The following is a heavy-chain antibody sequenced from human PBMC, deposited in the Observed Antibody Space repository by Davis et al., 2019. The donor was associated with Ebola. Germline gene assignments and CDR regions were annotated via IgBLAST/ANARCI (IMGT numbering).Heavy chain of an antibody. D-gene: IGHD2-15*01. V-gene: IGHV4-59*01. J-gene: IGHJ5*02. CDR1: GGSISSYY. CDR3: ARGELGYCSGGSCYWFDP. CDR2: IYYSGST. Sequence: SETLSLTCTVSGGSISSYYWSWIRQPPGKGLEWIGYIYYSGSTNYNPSLKSRVTISVDPSTNQFSLKLSSVTAADTAMYYCARGELGYCSGGSCYWFDPWGQGTLVTVSS.